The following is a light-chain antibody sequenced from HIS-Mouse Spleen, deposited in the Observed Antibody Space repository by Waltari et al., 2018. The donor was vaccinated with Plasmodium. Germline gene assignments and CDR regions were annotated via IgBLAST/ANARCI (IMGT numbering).Light chain of an antibody. CDR3: SSYAGSNNLV. V-gene: IGLV2-8*01. J-gene: IGLJ2*01. CDR2: AVS. CDR1: SSDVGGHNY. Sequence: QSALTQPPSASGSPGQSVTISSTGTSSDVGGHNYFSWYQQHPGKAPKLMIYAVSKRPSGVPDRFSGSKSGNTASLTVSGLQAEDEADYYCSSYAGSNNLVFGGGTKLTVL.